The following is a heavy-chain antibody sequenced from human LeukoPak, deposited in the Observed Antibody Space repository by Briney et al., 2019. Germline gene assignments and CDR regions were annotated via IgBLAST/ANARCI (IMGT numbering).Heavy chain of an antibody. CDR2: FYYSGST. CDR3: ARHSTMNGFDP. Sequence: SETLSLTCTVSGGSISXRXXXXXXXRQPPGKXXGWIGSFYYSGSTYYNPSPKSRVTISVDTSKNQFSLKLSSVTAADTAVYYCARHSTMNGFDPWGQGTLVTVSS. J-gene: IGHJ5*02. V-gene: IGHV4-39*01. CDR1: GGSISXRXXX. D-gene: IGHD5/OR15-5a*01.